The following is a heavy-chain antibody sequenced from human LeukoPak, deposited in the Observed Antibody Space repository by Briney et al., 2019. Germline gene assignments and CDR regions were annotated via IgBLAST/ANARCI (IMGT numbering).Heavy chain of an antibody. CDR3: ARGIQYYDILTGYRPWGDY. CDR1: GYTFTSYA. D-gene: IGHD3-9*01. Sequence: GASVKVSCKASGYTFTSYAMHWVRQAPGQRLEWMGWINAGNGNTKYSQKFQGRVTITRDTSASTAYMELSSLRSEDTAVYYCARGIQYYDILTGYRPWGDYWGQGTLVTVSS. CDR2: INAGNGNT. J-gene: IGHJ4*02. V-gene: IGHV1-3*01.